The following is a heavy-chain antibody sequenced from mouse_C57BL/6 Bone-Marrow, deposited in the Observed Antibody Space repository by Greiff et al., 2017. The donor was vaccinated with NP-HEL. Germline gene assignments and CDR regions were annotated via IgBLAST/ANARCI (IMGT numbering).Heavy chain of an antibody. V-gene: IGHV1-5*01. Sequence: DVQLQESGTVLARPGASVKMSCKTSGYTFTSYWMHWVKQRPGQGLEWIGAIYPGNSDTSYNQKFKSKAKLTAVTSASTAYMELSSLTNEDSAVYYCTKDYYGSPWGQGTTLTVSS. J-gene: IGHJ2*01. CDR3: TKDYYGSP. CDR2: IYPGNSDT. D-gene: IGHD1-1*01. CDR1: GYTFTSYW.